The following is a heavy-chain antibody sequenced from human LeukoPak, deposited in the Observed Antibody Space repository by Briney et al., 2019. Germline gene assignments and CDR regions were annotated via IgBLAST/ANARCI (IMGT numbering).Heavy chain of an antibody. D-gene: IGHD5-12*01. CDR2: INHSGST. CDR1: GGSFSGYY. Sequence: PSETLSLTCAVYGGSFSGYYWSWIRQPPGKGLEWIGEINHSGSTNYNPSLKSRVTISVDTSKNQFSLKLSSVAAADTAVYYCARKGYVRVIDYWGQGTLVTVSS. J-gene: IGHJ4*02. V-gene: IGHV4-34*01. CDR3: ARKGYVRVIDY.